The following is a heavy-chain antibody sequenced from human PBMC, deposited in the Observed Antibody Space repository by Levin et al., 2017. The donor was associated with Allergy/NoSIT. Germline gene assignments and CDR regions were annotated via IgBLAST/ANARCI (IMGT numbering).Heavy chain of an antibody. D-gene: IGHD3-16*01. CDR2: IKQDGSEK. CDR1: GFTFSSYW. CDR3: ARDLTSTFGPKFDY. Sequence: GESLKISCAASGFTFSSYWMSWVRQAQGKGLEWVANIKQDGSEKYYVDSVKGRFTISRDNARNSLYLDMNSLRVEDTAVYYCARDLTSTFGPKFDYWGQGILVTVSS. J-gene: IGHJ4*02. V-gene: IGHV3-7*01.